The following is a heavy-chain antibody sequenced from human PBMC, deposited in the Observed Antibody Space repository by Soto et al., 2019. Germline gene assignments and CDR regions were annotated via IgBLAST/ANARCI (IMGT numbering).Heavy chain of an antibody. CDR2: IFSNDEK. CDR3: AATYSTSWSWVDT. D-gene: IGHD6-13*01. J-gene: IGHJ5*02. V-gene: IGHV2-26*01. Sequence: QVTVKESGPVLVKPTETLTLTCTVSGFSLSNAGLGVSWIRQPPGKALQWLAHIFSNDEKSYSTSLKSRLPISNDTSNGQVVLTTTNRDHVDTATYYFAATYSTSWSWVDTWCQGTLVTVSS. CDR1: GFSLSNAGLG.